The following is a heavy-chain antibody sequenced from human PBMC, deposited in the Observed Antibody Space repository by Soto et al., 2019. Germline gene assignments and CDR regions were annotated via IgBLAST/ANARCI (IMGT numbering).Heavy chain of an antibody. Sequence: VASVKVSCKASGYTFTSYGISWVRQAPGQGLEWMGWISAYNGNTNYAQKLQGRVTMTTDTSTSTAYMELRSLRSDDTAVYYCAREGAVAGTFYYYYYYGMDVWGQGTTVTVSS. D-gene: IGHD6-19*01. J-gene: IGHJ6*02. V-gene: IGHV1-18*01. CDR1: GYTFTSYG. CDR2: ISAYNGNT. CDR3: AREGAVAGTFYYYYYYGMDV.